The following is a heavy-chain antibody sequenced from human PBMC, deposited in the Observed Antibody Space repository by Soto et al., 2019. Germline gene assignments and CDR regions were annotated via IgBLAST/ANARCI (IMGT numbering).Heavy chain of an antibody. J-gene: IGHJ4*02. D-gene: IGHD3-16*01. CDR1: GFTFSSYW. V-gene: IGHV3-74*01. CDR3: ARAGGGFDY. CDR2: INWDGTDT. Sequence: LRLSCAASGFTFSSYWMHWVRQAPGKGLVWVSHINWDGTDTSYAGSVKGRFTISRDSAKDTLYLQMNSLSVEDTAVYYCARAGGGFDYWGRGTLVTVSS.